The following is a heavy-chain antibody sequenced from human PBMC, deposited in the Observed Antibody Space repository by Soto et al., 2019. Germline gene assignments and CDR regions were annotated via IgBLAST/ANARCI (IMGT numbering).Heavy chain of an antibody. D-gene: IGHD6-13*01. J-gene: IGHJ2*01. CDR2: IWYDGSNK. Sequence: QVQLVESGGGVVQPGRSLRLSCAASGFTFSSYGMHWVRQAPGKGLEWVAVIWYDGSNKYYADSVKGRITISRDNSKNTLYLQMNSLRAEDTAVYYCARDGAAAGTGFDLWGRGTLVTVSS. CDR1: GFTFSSYG. CDR3: ARDGAAAGTGFDL. V-gene: IGHV3-33*01.